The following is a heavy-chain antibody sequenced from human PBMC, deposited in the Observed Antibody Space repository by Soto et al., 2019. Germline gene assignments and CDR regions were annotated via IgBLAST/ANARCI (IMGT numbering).Heavy chain of an antibody. CDR1: EFMFSNYA. V-gene: IGHV3-23*01. J-gene: IGHJ4*02. Sequence: PGGSLRLSCAASEFMFSNYAMNGVRQAPGKGLEWVSAISGSGGITYYADSVKGRFTISRDNSKNTLYLQMNSLRAEDTAVYYCAKAEKSSAVAGYFDSWGQGTLVTVSS. CDR3: AKAEKSSAVAGYFDS. CDR2: ISGSGGIT. D-gene: IGHD6-19*01.